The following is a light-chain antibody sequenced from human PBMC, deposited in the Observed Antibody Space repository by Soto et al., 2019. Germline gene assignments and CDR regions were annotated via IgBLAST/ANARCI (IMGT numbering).Light chain of an antibody. Sequence: IVLTQSPYTLSFSPGERATLSCRSSQSVGTRLAWYQHKTGQAPSLLMSGASSRATGIPDRFSGSGSETDFTLTISRLEPEDFALYYCQHYQVGQPIAFGRGTRLE. J-gene: IGKJ5*01. V-gene: IGKV3-20*01. CDR2: GAS. CDR3: QHYQVGQPIA. CDR1: QSVGTR.